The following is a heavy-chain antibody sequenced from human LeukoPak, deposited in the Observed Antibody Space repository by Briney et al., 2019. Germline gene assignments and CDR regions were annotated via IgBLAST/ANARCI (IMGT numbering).Heavy chain of an antibody. V-gene: IGHV3-30-3*01. Sequence: PGGSLRLSCATSTFTFSSYAMHWVRQAPGKGLEWVAVISFDGSKDYFADSVKGRFTISRDNSKNTLYLQMNSLRGKDTAVYYCAKDGRLRRGYSYGYLDYWGQGTLVTVSS. CDR3: AKDGRLRRGYSYGYLDY. CDR2: ISFDGSKD. CDR1: TFTFSSYA. J-gene: IGHJ4*02. D-gene: IGHD5-18*01.